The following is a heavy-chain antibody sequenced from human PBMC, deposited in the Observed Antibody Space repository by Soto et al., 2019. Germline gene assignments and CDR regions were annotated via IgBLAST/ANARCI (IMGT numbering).Heavy chain of an antibody. CDR2: ISSSSSYI. Sequence: GGSLRLSCAASGFTFSSYSMNWVRQAPGKGLEWVSSISSSSSYIYYADSVKGRFTISRDNAKNSLYLQMNSLRAEDTAVYYCARDAPSGDIVLMVYASQAPDYWGQGTLVTVS. J-gene: IGHJ4*02. CDR1: GFTFSSYS. D-gene: IGHD2-8*01. V-gene: IGHV3-21*01. CDR3: ARDAPSGDIVLMVYASQAPDY.